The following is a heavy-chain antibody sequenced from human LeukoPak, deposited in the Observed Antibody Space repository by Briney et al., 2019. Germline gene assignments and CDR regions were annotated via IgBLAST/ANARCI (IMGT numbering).Heavy chain of an antibody. J-gene: IGHJ4*02. CDR3: ASVLRYLDWLSHDY. CDR1: GGSISSYY. V-gene: IGHV4-4*07. CDR2: IYTSGST. D-gene: IGHD3-9*01. Sequence: SETLSLTCTVSGGSISSYYWSWIRQPAGKGLEWIGRIYTSGSTNYNPSLKSRVTMSVDTSKNQFFLKLSSVNAADTAVYYCASVLRYLDWLSHDYWGQGTLVTVSS.